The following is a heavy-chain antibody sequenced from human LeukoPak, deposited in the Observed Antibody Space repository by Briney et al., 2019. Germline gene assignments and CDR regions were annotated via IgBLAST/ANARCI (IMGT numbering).Heavy chain of an antibody. V-gene: IGHV3-23*01. CDR2: ISGSGST. CDR1: GFIFSYYS. J-gene: IGHJ4*02. CDR3: VEGDDYSDFDY. D-gene: IGHD4-11*01. Sequence: TGGSLRLSCAASGFIFSYYSMNWVRQAPGKGLEWVSGISGSGSTYYADSVKGRFTISRDNSKNTLYLQINSLRAEDTAVYYCVEGDDYSDFDYWGQGTLVTVSS.